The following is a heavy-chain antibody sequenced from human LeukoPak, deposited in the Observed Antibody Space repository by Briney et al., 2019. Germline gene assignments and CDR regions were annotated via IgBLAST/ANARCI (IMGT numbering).Heavy chain of an antibody. D-gene: IGHD1-26*01. Sequence: SETLSLTCTVSGGSISSYYWSWIRQPAGKGLEWIGRIYTSGSTNYNPSLKSRVTMSVDTSKNQFSLKLSSVTAADTAVYYCARDRGPLSVGAPFYMDVWGKGTTVTVSS. CDR2: IYTSGST. CDR3: ARDRGPLSVGAPFYMDV. CDR1: GGSISSYY. V-gene: IGHV4-4*07. J-gene: IGHJ6*03.